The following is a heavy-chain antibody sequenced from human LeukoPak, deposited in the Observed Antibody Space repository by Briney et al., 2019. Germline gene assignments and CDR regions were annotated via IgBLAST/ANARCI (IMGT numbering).Heavy chain of an antibody. V-gene: IGHV3-30*18. D-gene: IGHD3-9*01. CDR1: GFTFSNAW. CDR2: ISYDGSNK. CDR3: AKDHGELRYFDWNLDY. J-gene: IGHJ4*02. Sequence: GGSLRLSCAASGFTFSNAWMSWVRQAPGKGLEWVAVISYDGSNKYYADSVKGRFTISRDNSKNTLYLQMNSLRAEDTAVYYCAKDHGELRYFDWNLDYWGQGTLVTVSS.